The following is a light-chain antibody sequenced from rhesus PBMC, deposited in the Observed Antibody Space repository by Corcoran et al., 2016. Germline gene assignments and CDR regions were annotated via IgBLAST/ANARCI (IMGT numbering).Light chain of an antibody. Sequence: DIQMSQSPSSLSASVGDKVTITCRASQGISNALAWYQQKPGKAPKLLIYAASSLESGVPSRFSGSSSGTDFTRTISSLPPEDFATYYGQQGYSTPYSFSQGTKVEIK. V-gene: IGKV1-33*02. CDR2: AAS. J-gene: IGKJ2*01. CDR3: QQGYSTPYS. CDR1: QGISNA.